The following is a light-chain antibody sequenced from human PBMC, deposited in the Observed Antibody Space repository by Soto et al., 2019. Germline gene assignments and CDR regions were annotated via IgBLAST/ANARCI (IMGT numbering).Light chain of an antibody. Sequence: QSALTQPRSVSGSPGQSITISCTGTSSDVGTYNYVSWYQQYPGKAPKLMIYDVNERPSGVPDRFSGSKSGNTASLTISGLQAEDEADYYCCSYTSSSTLVFGGGTQLTVL. CDR3: CSYTSSSTLV. CDR2: DVN. J-gene: IGLJ3*02. V-gene: IGLV2-11*01. CDR1: SSDVGTYNY.